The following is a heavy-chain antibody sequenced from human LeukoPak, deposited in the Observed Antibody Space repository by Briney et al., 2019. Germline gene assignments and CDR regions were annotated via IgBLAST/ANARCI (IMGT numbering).Heavy chain of an antibody. J-gene: IGHJ4*02. CDR3: ARDGGDGYNDFDY. D-gene: IGHD5-24*01. CDR1: GGAFSSYA. Sequence: SVKVSCKASGGAFSSYAISWVRQAPGQGLEWMGGIIPIFGTANYAQKFQGRVTITADESTSTAYMELSSLRSEDTAVYYCARDGGDGYNDFDYWGQGTLVTVSS. V-gene: IGHV1-69*01. CDR2: IIPIFGTA.